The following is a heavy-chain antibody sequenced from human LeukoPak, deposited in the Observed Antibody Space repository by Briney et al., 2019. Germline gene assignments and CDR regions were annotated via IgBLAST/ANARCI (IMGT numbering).Heavy chain of an antibody. J-gene: IGHJ4*01. Sequence: SETLSLTCAVYGGSFSGYYWSWIRQPPGKGLEWIGEINDSGSTNYNPSLKSRVTISVDTSKNQFSLKLTSVTAADTAVYYCAQDPKYWGQEPWSPSPQ. CDR3: AQDPKY. CDR1: GGSFSGYY. V-gene: IGHV4-34*01. CDR2: INDSGST.